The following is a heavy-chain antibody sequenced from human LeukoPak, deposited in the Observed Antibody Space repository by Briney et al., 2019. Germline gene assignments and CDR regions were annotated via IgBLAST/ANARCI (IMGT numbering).Heavy chain of an antibody. V-gene: IGHV2-5*01. CDR1: GFSLSTSGVG. CDR3: AHNSRNLVVPAAPFDY. D-gene: IGHD2-2*01. J-gene: IGHJ4*02. CDR2: IYWNVDK. Sequence: SGPKLVKPTQTLTLTCTFSGFSLSTSGVGVGWIRQPPGKALEWLALIYWNVDKRYSPSLKSRLTITKDTSKNQVVLTMTNMDPVDTATYYCAHNSRNLVVPAAPFDYWGQGTLVTVSS.